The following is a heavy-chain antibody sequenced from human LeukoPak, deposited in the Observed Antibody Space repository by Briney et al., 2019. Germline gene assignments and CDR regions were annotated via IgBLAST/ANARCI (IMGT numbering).Heavy chain of an antibody. V-gene: IGHV3-23*01. J-gene: IGHJ4*01. CDR1: GFTFSSYA. CDR3: ARGYSGTYRVDY. Sequence: GGSLRLSCAASGFTFSSYAMSWVRQAPGKGLEWVSAISGSGGSTYYADSVKGRFTISRDNSKNTLYLQMNSLRAEDTAVYYCARGYSGTYRVDYWGHGTLVTVSS. D-gene: IGHD5-12*01. CDR2: ISGSGGST.